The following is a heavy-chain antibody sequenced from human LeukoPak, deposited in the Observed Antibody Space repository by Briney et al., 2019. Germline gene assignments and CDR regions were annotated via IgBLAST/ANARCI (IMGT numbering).Heavy chain of an antibody. Sequence: QTRGSLRLSCVASGFTFRNFAMSWVRQAPGKGLEWVSAISAADGDNTYYGDSVKGRFTISRDNSENTLHLQMSGLRAEDTAVYYCAKFKGHYYYDSSGYCDNWGQGTLVTVSS. V-gene: IGHV3-23*01. J-gene: IGHJ4*02. D-gene: IGHD3-22*01. CDR3: AKFKGHYYYDSSGYCDN. CDR1: GFTFRNFA. CDR2: ISAADGDNT.